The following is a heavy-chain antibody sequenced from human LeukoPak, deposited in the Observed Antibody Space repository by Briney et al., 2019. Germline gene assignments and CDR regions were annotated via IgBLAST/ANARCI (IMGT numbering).Heavy chain of an antibody. CDR1: GYSISGAYH. CDR3: ARSRLAPAGDFHN. J-gene: IGHJ4*02. Sequence: SETLSLTCVVSGYSISGAYHWGWIRQPPGKGREWIGKIYHSGSTYYNPSLKSRITISVDTSKNQFTLNLSSVTTADTAVYYCARSRLAPAGDFHNWGQGTLVTVSS. D-gene: IGHD6-13*01. CDR2: IYHSGST. V-gene: IGHV4-38-2*01.